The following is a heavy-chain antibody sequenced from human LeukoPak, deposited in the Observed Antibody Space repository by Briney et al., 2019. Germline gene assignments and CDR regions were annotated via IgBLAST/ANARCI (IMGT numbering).Heavy chain of an antibody. Sequence: SEILSLTCAVYGGSFSGYYWSWIRQPPGKGLEWIGEINHSGSTNYNPSLKSRVTISVDTSKNQFSLKLSSVTAADTAVYYCARHSRIQLWLRYNWFDPWGQGTLVTVSS. D-gene: IGHD5-18*01. CDR1: GGSFSGYY. CDR3: ARHSRIQLWLRYNWFDP. V-gene: IGHV4-34*01. J-gene: IGHJ5*02. CDR2: INHSGST.